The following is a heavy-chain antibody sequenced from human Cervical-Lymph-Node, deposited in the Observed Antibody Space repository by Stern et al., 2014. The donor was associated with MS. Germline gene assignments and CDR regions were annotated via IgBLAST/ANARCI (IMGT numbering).Heavy chain of an antibody. Sequence: QVQLQESGPGLVKPSGTLSLTCAVSGDSITSNNWWSSVRQSPGKGLAWIGEIYRLGNTSDSPSLQSRVTRSADKSKNLFSLRLDSVTAADTALYYCARQHCTTINCENYYFDYWGQGTLVTVSS. CDR1: GDSITSNNW. V-gene: IGHV4-4*02. D-gene: IGHD2/OR15-2a*01. CDR3: ARQHCTTINCENYYFDY. CDR2: IYRLGNT. J-gene: IGHJ4*02.